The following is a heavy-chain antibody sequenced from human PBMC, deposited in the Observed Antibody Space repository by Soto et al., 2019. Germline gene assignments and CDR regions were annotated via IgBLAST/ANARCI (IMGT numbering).Heavy chain of an antibody. CDR3: ARGPARLDYYDSSGYSYYFDY. CDR1: GFTFSSYW. V-gene: IGHV3-30-3*01. D-gene: IGHD3-22*01. CDR2: ITYDGSNK. J-gene: IGHJ4*02. Sequence: PGGSLRLSCAASGFTFSSYWMHWVRQAPGQGLLWVSVITYDGSNKYYADSVKGRFTISRDNSKNTLYLQMNSLRAEDTAVYYCARGPARLDYYDSSGYSYYFDYWGQGTLVTVSS.